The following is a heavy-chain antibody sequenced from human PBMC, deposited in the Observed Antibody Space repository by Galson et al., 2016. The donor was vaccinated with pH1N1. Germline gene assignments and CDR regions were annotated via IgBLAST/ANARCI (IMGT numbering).Heavy chain of an antibody. CDR1: GFSLSTSGMC. Sequence: PALVKPTQTLTLTCTFSGFSLSTSGMCVSWIRQPPGKALEWLARINWDDNKYYSTSLKTRLTISKDTSKNQVVLTVTNMDPVDTAKYYCARINHGDYSYYFDYWGQGTLGTVSS. V-gene: IGHV2-70*11. CDR2: INWDDNK. D-gene: IGHD4-17*01. J-gene: IGHJ4*02. CDR3: ARINHGDYSYYFDY.